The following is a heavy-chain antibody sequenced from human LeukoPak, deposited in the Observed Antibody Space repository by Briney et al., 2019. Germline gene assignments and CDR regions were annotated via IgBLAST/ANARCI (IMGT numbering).Heavy chain of an antibody. Sequence: AGGSLRLSCAASGFTFDDRGMSWVRHVPGKGLEWVSGINWNGGSTVYADSVKGRFTISRDNAKNSLYLQMNSLRAEDTALYHCARALVGGSYYYAMDVWGQGTTVIVTS. CDR3: ARALVGGSYYYAMDV. D-gene: IGHD1-26*01. V-gene: IGHV3-20*01. J-gene: IGHJ6*02. CDR2: INWNGGST. CDR1: GFTFDDRG.